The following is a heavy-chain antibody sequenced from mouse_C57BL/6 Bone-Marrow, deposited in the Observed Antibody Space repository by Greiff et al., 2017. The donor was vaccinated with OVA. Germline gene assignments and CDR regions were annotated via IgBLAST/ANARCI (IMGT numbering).Heavy chain of an antibody. J-gene: IGHJ4*01. D-gene: IGHD1-1*02. CDR2: ISSGGDYI. CDR1: GFTFSSYA. CDR3: TRPPYYGHGGSAMDY. V-gene: IGHV5S21*01. Sequence: EVMLVESGEGLVKPGGSLKLSCAASGFTFSSYAMSWVRQTPEKRLAWVAYISSGGDYIYYADTVKGRFTISRDNARNTLYLQMSSLKSEDTAMYYCTRPPYYGHGGSAMDYWGQGTSVTVSS.